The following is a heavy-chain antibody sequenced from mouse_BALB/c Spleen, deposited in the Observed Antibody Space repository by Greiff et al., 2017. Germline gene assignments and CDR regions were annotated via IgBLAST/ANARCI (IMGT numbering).Heavy chain of an antibody. D-gene: IGHD1-1*01. V-gene: IGHV5-6-5*01. CDR2: ISSGGST. J-gene: IGHJ1*01. Sequence: EVQGVESGGGLVKPGGSLKLSCAASGFTFSSYAMSWVRQTPEKRLEWVASISSGGSTYYPDSVKGRFTISRDNARNILYLQMSSLRSEDTAMYYCARGPNYGSSYANWYFDGWGAGTTVTVSS. CDR3: ARGPNYGSSYANWYFDG. CDR1: GFTFSSYA.